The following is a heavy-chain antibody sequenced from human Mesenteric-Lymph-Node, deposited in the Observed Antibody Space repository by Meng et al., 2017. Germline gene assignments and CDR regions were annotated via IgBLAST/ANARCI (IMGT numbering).Heavy chain of an antibody. CDR1: GGSFSGYY. J-gene: IGHJ5*02. CDR3: ARTNYGDYNWFDP. Sequence: QGERQQWGAGLLKPSETLSLTCAVYGGSFSGYYWSWIRQPPGKGLEWIGEINHSGSTNYNPSLKSRVTISVDTSKNQFSLKLSSVTAADTAVYYCARTNYGDYNWFDPWGQGTLVTVSS. CDR2: INHSGST. V-gene: IGHV4-34*01. D-gene: IGHD4-17*01.